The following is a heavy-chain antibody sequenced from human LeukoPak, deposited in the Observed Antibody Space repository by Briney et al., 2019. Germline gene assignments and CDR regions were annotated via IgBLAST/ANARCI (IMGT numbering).Heavy chain of an antibody. J-gene: IGHJ4*02. CDR3: ARWGSN. D-gene: IGHD3-10*01. CDR2: INSDGSGT. CDR1: GFTFSRYW. Sequence: PGGSLRLSCAASGFTFSRYWMHWVRQAPGKGLVWAARINSDGSGTGYADPVRGRFTISRDNAKNTLYLQMNSLRADDTAVYFCARWGSNWGQGTLITVSS. V-gene: IGHV3-74*01.